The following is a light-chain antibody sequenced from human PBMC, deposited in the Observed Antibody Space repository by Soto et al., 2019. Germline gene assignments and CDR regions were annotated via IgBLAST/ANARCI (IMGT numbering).Light chain of an antibody. CDR2: AAS. CDR3: QQRSNWPPT. Sequence: DIQMTQSPSSLSASVGDRVSITCRASQSISSYLNWYQQKPGKAPKLLIYAASSLQSGVPSRFSGSGSGTDFTLTISSLEPEDFAVYYCQQRSNWPPTFGQGTK. J-gene: IGKJ1*01. V-gene: IGKV1-39*01. CDR1: QSISSY.